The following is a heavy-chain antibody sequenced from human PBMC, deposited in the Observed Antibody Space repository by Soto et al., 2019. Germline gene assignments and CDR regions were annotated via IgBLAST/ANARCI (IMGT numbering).Heavy chain of an antibody. V-gene: IGHV3-15*07. D-gene: IGHD2-21*02. J-gene: IGHJ4*02. CDR2: IKSKTDGGTT. CDR3: TTRTLAYCGGDCYSAQTSDDY. CDR1: GFTFSNAW. Sequence: PGGSLRLSCAASGFTFSNAWMNWVRQAPGKGLEWVGRIKSKTDGGTTDYAAPVKGRFTISRDDSKNTLYLQMNSLKTEDTAVYYCTTRTLAYCGGDCYSAQTSDDYWGQGTLVTVSS.